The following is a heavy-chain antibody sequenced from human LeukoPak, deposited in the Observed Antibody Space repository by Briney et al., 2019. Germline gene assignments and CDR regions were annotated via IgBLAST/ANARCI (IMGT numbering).Heavy chain of an antibody. V-gene: IGHV3-9*01. CDR2: ISWNSGSI. CDR1: GFTFHEYT. Sequence: GGSLRLSCAASGFTFHEYTMHWVRQAPGKGLEWVSGISWNSGSIGYADSVKGRFTISRDNAKNSLYLQMNSLRAEDTALYYCAKPANWGYFDYWGQGTLVTVSS. CDR3: AKPANWGYFDY. J-gene: IGHJ4*02. D-gene: IGHD7-27*01.